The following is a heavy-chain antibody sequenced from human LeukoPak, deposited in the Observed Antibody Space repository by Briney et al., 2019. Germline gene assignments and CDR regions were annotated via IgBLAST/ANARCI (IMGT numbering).Heavy chain of an antibody. CDR2: ISNDGTST. V-gene: IGHV3-74*01. Sequence: GGSLRLSCAASGFSFFNAYMHWVRQAPGKGLVWVSRISNDGTSTSYADSVKGRFTISRDNSKNTLYLQIGSLRAEDMAVYYCARTDYGDPWYFDYWGQGTLVTVSS. CDR1: GFSFFNAY. J-gene: IGHJ4*02. CDR3: ARTDYGDPWYFDY. D-gene: IGHD4-17*01.